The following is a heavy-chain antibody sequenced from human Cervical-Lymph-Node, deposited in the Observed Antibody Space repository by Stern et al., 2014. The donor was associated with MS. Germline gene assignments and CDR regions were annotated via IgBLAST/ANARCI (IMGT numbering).Heavy chain of an antibody. CDR3: ARDHDSSGQRDY. CDR2: INRSSTYI. Sequence: EVQLVESGGGLVKPGGSLRLSCAASGFTFSSYSMNWVRQAPGKGLEWVSSINRSSTYIYYADSVKGRFTISRDNAKNTLYLQMNSLRAEDTAVYYCARDHDSSGQRDYWGQGTLVTVSS. J-gene: IGHJ4*02. CDR1: GFTFSSYS. D-gene: IGHD3-22*01. V-gene: IGHV3-21*01.